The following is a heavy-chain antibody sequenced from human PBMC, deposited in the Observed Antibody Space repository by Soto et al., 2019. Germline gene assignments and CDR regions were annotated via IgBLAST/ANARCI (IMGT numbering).Heavy chain of an antibody. CDR2: IYYTVNN. V-gene: IGHV4-30-4*01. CDR1: GDSISGPHYY. D-gene: IGHD3-22*01. Sequence: QVHLQESGPGLVKPSQTLSLSCTASGDSISGPHYYWTWIRQPPGKGLEWVVYIYYTVNNFYNPALPNRFATSVHPSTNQIPPKLAYETDEDTAVYFCAREPKQNSDSSHWHGGFDSWGPGTLVTVSS. J-gene: IGHJ4*02. CDR3: AREPKQNSDSSHWHGGFDS.